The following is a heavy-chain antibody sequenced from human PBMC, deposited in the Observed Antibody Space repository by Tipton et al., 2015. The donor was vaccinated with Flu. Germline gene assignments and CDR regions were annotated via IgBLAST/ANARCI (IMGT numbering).Heavy chain of an antibody. V-gene: IGHV3-66*01. Sequence: SLRLSCAVSGFSVSSNFVTWVRQAPGKGLEWVAVIGSGGVTHYADSVRGRFTISRDNAKSMVYLQMNSLRAEDSAVYYCVRTLGGAGAYWGRGTLVTVSS. CDR3: VRTLGGAGAY. J-gene: IGHJ4*02. CDR2: IGSGGVT. CDR1: GFSVSSNF. D-gene: IGHD6-19*01.